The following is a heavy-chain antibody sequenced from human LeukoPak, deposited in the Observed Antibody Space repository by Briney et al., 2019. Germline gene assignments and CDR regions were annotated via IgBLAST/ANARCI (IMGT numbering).Heavy chain of an antibody. CDR3: ARDRDIVVVPAAIFSGPYYYYYGMDV. J-gene: IGHJ6*04. Sequence: GGSLRLSCAASGFTFSSYWMHWVRQAPGKGLVWVSRINSDGSSTGYADSVKGRFTISRDNAKNTLYLQMNSLRAEDTAVYYCARDRDIVVVPAAIFSGPYYYYYGMDVWGKGTTVTVSS. CDR1: GFTFSSYW. D-gene: IGHD2-2*01. V-gene: IGHV3-74*01. CDR2: INSDGSST.